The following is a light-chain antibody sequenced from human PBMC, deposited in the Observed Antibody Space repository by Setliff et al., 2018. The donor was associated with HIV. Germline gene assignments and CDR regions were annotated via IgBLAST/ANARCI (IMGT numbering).Light chain of an antibody. J-gene: IGLJ2*01. Sequence: QSVLTQPASVSGSPGQSITLSCTGTSSDVGGYNYVSWYQQHPDKAPKLMIYDVKNRPSGVSDRFSGSKSGSTASLTISGLQAEDEADYYCCSYAGSDTWIFGGGTKVTVL. CDR1: SSDVGGYNY. V-gene: IGLV2-23*02. CDR3: CSYAGSDTWI. CDR2: DVK.